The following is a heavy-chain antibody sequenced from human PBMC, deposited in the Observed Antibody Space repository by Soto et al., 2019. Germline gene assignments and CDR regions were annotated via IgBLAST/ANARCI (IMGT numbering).Heavy chain of an antibody. J-gene: IGHJ6*03. Sequence: ASVKVSCKASGGTFSSYAISWVRQAPGQGLEWMGGIIPIFGTANYAQKFQGRVTITADESTSTAYMELSSLRSEDTAVYYCARTKDYYDSSGYYYYYYMDVWGKGTTVTVSS. CDR2: IIPIFGTA. V-gene: IGHV1-69*13. CDR3: ARTKDYYDSSGYYYYYYMDV. D-gene: IGHD3-22*01. CDR1: GGTFSSYA.